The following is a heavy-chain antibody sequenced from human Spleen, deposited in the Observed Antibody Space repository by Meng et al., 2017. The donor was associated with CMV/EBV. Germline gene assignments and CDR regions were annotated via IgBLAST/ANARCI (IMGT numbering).Heavy chain of an antibody. V-gene: IGHV4-59*12. CDR3: ARPRGWYFVY. D-gene: IGHD6-19*01. CDR1: GGSISSYY. Sequence: GSLRLSCTVSGGSISSYYWSWIRQPPGKGLEWIGYIYYSGSTNYNPSLKSRVTISVDTSKNQFSLKLSSVTAADTAVYYCARPRGWYFVYWGQGTLVTVSS. CDR2: IYYSGST. J-gene: IGHJ4*02.